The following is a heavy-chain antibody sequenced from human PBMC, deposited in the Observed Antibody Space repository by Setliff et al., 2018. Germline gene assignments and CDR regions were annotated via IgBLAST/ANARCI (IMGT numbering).Heavy chain of an antibody. V-gene: IGHV4-61*02. CDR1: GASISSGSAY. J-gene: IGHJ4*02. D-gene: IGHD3-22*01. CDR3: RVWVDMIEVDS. Sequence: PSETLSLTCTVSGASISSGSAYWGWLRQPAGKGLEWIGRLHTSGSIDYNPSLKSRVTMSVDTSKNQFSLKLTSVTAADTAVYYCRVWVDMIEVDSWAQGTLVTVSS. CDR2: LHTSGSI.